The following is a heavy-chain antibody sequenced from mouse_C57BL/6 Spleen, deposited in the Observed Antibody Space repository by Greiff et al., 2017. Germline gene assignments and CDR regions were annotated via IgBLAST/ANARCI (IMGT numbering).Heavy chain of an antibody. CDR3: TTNDGYSWFAY. D-gene: IGHD2-3*01. V-gene: IGHV14-4*01. Sequence: VQLQQSGAELVRPGASVKLSCTASGFNIKDDYMHWVKQRPEQGLEWIGWIDPENGDTEYASKFQGKATITADTSSNTAYRQLSSLTSEDTAVYYCTTNDGYSWFAYWGQGTLVTVSA. J-gene: IGHJ3*01. CDR2: IDPENGDT. CDR1: GFNIKDDY.